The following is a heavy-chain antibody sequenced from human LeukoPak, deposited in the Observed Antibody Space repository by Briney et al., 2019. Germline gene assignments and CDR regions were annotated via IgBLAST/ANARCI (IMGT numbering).Heavy chain of an antibody. Sequence: PGGSLRLSCAASRFTFSSYAMLWVRHAPGKGLEWVSDISSSGGNTYYADSVKGRFTIYRDNSRNTLYLQMNSLRPEDTAVYYCATVGDYPLGSYPDYWGQGTLVTVSS. CDR3: ATVGDYPLGSYPDY. CDR2: ISSSGGNT. CDR1: RFTFSSYA. V-gene: IGHV3-23*01. J-gene: IGHJ4*02. D-gene: IGHD4-17*01.